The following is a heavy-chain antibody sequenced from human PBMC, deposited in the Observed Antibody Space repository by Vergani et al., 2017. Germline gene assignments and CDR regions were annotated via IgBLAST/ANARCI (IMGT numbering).Heavy chain of an antibody. J-gene: IGHJ6*02. Sequence: EVQLLESGGGLVQPGGSLRLSCAASGFTFSSYAMSWVGQARGGGLEWVSAISGSGGSTYYADSVKGRFTISRDNSKNTLYLQMNSLRAEDTAVYYCAKDRSGSPGGMDVWGQGTTVTVSS. CDR3: AKDRSGSPGGMDV. D-gene: IGHD1-26*01. CDR2: ISGSGGST. V-gene: IGHV3-23*01. CDR1: GFTFSSYA.